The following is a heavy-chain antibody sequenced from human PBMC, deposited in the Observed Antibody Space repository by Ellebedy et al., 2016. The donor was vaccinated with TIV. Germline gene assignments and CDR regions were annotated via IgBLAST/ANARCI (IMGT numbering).Heavy chain of an antibody. CDR2: INPSGGST. V-gene: IGHV1-46*01. Sequence: ASVKVSXKASRYTFTSYYMHWVRQAPGQGLEWMGIINPSGGSTSYAQKFQGRVTMTRDTSTSTVYMELSSLRSEDTAVYYCASHFMVRGVNYYYGMDGWGQGTTVTVSS. J-gene: IGHJ6*02. CDR3: ASHFMVRGVNYYYGMDG. D-gene: IGHD3-10*01. CDR1: RYTFTSYY.